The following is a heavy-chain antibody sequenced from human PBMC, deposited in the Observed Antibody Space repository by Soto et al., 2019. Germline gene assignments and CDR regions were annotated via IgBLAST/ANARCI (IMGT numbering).Heavy chain of an antibody. Sequence: EVQLVESGGGLVKPGGSLRLSCAASGFTFSNAWMSWVRQAPGKGLEWVGRIKSKTDGGTTDYAAPVKGRFTISRDDSKNTLYLQMNSLKTEDTAVYYCTTDPGYSGYDSLDYWGQGTLVTVSS. D-gene: IGHD5-12*01. CDR2: IKSKTDGGTT. CDR3: TTDPGYSGYDSLDY. J-gene: IGHJ4*02. CDR1: GFTFSNAW. V-gene: IGHV3-15*01.